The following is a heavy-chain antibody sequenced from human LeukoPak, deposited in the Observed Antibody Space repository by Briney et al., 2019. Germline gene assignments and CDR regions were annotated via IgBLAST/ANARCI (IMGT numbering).Heavy chain of an antibody. Sequence: SVKVSCKASGGTFSSYAISWVRQAPGQGLEWMGRIIPILGIANYAQKFQGRVTITADKSTSTAYMELSSLGSEDTAVYYCARGAYDSSGYYRGYYFDYWGQGTLVTVSS. CDR3: ARGAYDSSGYYRGYYFDY. D-gene: IGHD3-22*01. CDR1: GGTFSSYA. V-gene: IGHV1-69*04. J-gene: IGHJ4*02. CDR2: IIPILGIA.